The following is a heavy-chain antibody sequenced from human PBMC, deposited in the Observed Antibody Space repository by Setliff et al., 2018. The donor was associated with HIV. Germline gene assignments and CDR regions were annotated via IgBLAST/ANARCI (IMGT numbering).Heavy chain of an antibody. CDR1: GDSISSASYF. Sequence: SETLSLTCTVSGDSISSASYFWNWIRQPAGKGLEWIGHIYTTGRTNYNPSLKSRVTISLDTSKNQFFLRLSSVTAADTAVYYCAAATTLDYWGQGTLVTVSS. D-gene: IGHD1-26*01. CDR2: IYTTGRT. V-gene: IGHV4-61*09. J-gene: IGHJ4*02. CDR3: AAATTLDY.